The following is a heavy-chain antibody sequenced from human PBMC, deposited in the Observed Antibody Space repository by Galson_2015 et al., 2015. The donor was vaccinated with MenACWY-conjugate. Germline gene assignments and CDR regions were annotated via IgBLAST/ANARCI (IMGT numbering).Heavy chain of an antibody. V-gene: IGHV1-18*01. D-gene: IGHD3-9*01. CDR3: ARALGEDIRIFFDY. J-gene: IGHJ4*02. CDR2: ISAYNGDT. CDR1: GYTFTSFG. Sequence: SVKVSCKASGYTFTSFGISWVRQAPGQGLEWMGWISAYNGDTNYAQELQGRVTMTTDTSTSTAYMELRSLRSDDTAVYYCARALGEDIRIFFDYWGQGTLVTVSS.